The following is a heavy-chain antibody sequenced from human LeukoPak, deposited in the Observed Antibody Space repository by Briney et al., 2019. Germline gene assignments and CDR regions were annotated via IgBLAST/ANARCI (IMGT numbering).Heavy chain of an antibody. J-gene: IGHJ4*02. CDR2: IKQDGSEK. CDR1: GFTFSSYW. Sequence: GGSLRLSCAASGFTFSSYWMSWVRQAPGKGLEWVANIKQDGSEKYYVDSVKGRFTIPRDNAKNSLYLQMNSLRAEDTAVYYCASLRVYGSGSSPFDYWGQGTLVTVSS. V-gene: IGHV3-7*01. D-gene: IGHD3-10*01. CDR3: ASLRVYGSGSSPFDY.